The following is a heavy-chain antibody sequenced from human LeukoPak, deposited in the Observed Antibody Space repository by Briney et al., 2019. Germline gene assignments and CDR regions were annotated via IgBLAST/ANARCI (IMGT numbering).Heavy chain of an antibody. J-gene: IGHJ6*03. CDR3: ARAAGYCSGGSCFSYYYMDV. CDR1: GYTFTSYY. Sequence: ASVKVSCKASGYTFTSYYMHWVRQAPGQGLEWMGIINPSGGSTSYAQKFQGRVTMTRDMSTSTVYMELSSLRSEDTAVYYCARAAGYCSGGSCFSYYYMDVWGKGTTVTVSS. D-gene: IGHD2-15*01. CDR2: INPSGGST. V-gene: IGHV1-46*01.